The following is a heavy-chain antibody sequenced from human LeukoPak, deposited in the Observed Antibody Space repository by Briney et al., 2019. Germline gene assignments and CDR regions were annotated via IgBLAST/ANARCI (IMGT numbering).Heavy chain of an antibody. J-gene: IGHJ4*03. CDR2: IDHRGST. Sequence: PSETLSLTCAVHGESFSAYFWSWIRQAPGKGLEWIGEIDHRGSTNYNPSLKSRGTISVDTSKNHFSLSLTSVTAADTATYYCASRSLTLAAARCFDAWGQGTVVTVSS. CDR1: GESFSAYF. V-gene: IGHV4-34*01. D-gene: IGHD6-13*01. CDR3: ASRSLTLAAARCFDA.